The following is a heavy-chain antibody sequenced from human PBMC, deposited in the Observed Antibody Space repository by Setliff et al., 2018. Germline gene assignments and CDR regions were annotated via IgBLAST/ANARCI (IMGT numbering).Heavy chain of an antibody. Sequence: KPSETLSLTCNVSGVSISNYYWSWIRQPPGKGLECIGYIQKSGGTNYNPSLKSRVTISVDTSTNQFSLKLRSVTAADTAVYYCARDRTAYSYGLDVWGQGTTVTVSS. CDR3: ARDRTAYSYGLDV. J-gene: IGHJ6*02. V-gene: IGHV4-59*01. CDR1: GVSISNYY. D-gene: IGHD5-18*01. CDR2: IQKSGGT.